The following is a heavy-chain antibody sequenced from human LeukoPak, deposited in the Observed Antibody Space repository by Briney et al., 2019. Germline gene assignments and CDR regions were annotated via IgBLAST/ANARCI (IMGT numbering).Heavy chain of an antibody. CDR3: ARLTPADV. J-gene: IGHJ6*04. D-gene: IGHD1-14*01. Sequence: SETLSLTCTVSGGSISSYYWSWIRQPPGKGLEWIGYIYYSGSTNYNPSLKSRVTISVDTSKNQFSLKLSSVTAADTAVYYCARLTPADVWGKGTTVTISS. CDR2: IYYSGST. V-gene: IGHV4-59*01. CDR1: GGSISSYY.